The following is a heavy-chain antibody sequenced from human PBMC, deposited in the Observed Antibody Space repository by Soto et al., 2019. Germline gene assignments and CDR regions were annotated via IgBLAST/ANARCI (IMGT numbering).Heavy chain of an antibody. CDR2: IYHSGST. V-gene: IGHV4-38-2*01. CDR1: GYSISSGYY. J-gene: IGHJ5*02. CDR3: ARKVDNWKWVNCFDP. Sequence: PSETLSLTCAVSGYSISSGYYWGWIRQPPGKGLEWIGSIYHSGSTYYNPSLKSRVTISVDTSKNQFSLKLSSVTAADTAVYYCARKVDNWKWVNCFDPWGQGTLVTVSS. D-gene: IGHD1-20*01.